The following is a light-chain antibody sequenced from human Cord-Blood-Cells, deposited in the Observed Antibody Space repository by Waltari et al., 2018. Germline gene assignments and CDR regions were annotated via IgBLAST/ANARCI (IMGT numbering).Light chain of an antibody. CDR1: ALPKQY. V-gene: IGLV3-25*02. CDR3: QSADSSGTYWV. Sequence: SYELTQPPSVSVSPGQTARITCSGDALPKQYAYWYQQKPGQAPVLVIYKDSVRPSGLPERFSGSSSGTTVTLTISGVQAEDEADYYCQSADSSGTYWVFGGGTKLTVL. CDR2: KDS. J-gene: IGLJ3*02.